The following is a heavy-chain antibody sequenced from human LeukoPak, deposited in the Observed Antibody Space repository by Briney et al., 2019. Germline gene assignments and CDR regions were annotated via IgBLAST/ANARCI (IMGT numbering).Heavy chain of an antibody. CDR3: AKWSRCSTSCCFDY. D-gene: IGHD2-2*01. V-gene: IGHV3-23*01. CDR2: ISGSGGST. J-gene: IGHJ4*02. CDR1: GFTFSSYA. Sequence: GGSLRLSCAASGFTFSSYAMSWVRQAQGKGLEWASAISGSGGSTYYADSVKGRFTVSRDNSKNTLYLQMNSLRAEDAAVYYRAKWSRCSTSCCFDYWGQGSLVTVSS.